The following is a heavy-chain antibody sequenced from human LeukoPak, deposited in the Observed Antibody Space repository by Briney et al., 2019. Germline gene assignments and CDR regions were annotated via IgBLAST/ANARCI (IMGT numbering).Heavy chain of an antibody. V-gene: IGHV3-66*01. CDR2: IYSGGST. CDR3: ARGPPPGYDYVWGRGWFDP. J-gene: IGHJ5*02. CDR1: GFTVSSNY. Sequence: PGGSLRLSCAASGFTVSSNYMSWVRQAPGKGLEWVSVIYSGGSTYYADSVKGRFTISRDNSKNTLYLQMNSLRAEDTAVYYCARGPPPGYDYVWGRGWFDPWGQGTLVTVSS. D-gene: IGHD3-16*01.